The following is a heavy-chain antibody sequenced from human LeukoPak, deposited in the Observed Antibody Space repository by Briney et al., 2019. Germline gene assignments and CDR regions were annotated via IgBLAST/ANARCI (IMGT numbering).Heavy chain of an antibody. D-gene: IGHD3-10*01. CDR2: IYYSGST. CDR3: ARYYYGSGSYYNGTPPFDY. V-gene: IGHV4-59*01. J-gene: IGHJ4*02. CDR1: GGSISSYY. Sequence: PSETLSLTCTVSGGSISSYYWSWIRQPPGKGLEWIGYIYYSGSTNYNPSLKSRVTISVDTSKNQFSLKLSSVTAADTAVYYCARYYYGSGSYYNGTPPFDYWGQGTLVTVSS.